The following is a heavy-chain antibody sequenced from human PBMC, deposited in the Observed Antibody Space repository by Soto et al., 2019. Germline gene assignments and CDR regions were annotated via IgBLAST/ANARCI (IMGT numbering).Heavy chain of an antibody. V-gene: IGHV4-59*08. CDR3: AGTIAAAGTFDYYYYGMDV. CDR2: IYYSGST. D-gene: IGHD6-13*01. J-gene: IGHJ6*02. CDR1: GGSISSYY. Sequence: SETLCLTCTVSGGSISSYYWSWIRQPPGKGLEWIGYIYYSGSTNYNPSLKSRVTISVDTSKNQFSLKLSSVTAADTAVYYCAGTIAAAGTFDYYYYGMDVWGQGTTVTVS.